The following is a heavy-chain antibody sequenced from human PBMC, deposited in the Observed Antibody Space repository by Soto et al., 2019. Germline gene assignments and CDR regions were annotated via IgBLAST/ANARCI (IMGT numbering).Heavy chain of an antibody. D-gene: IGHD3-9*01. V-gene: IGHV4-30-4*01. CDR3: ARGGNGYHILTGCSSPS. Sequence: QVQLQESGPGLVKPSQTLSLTCTVSGGSISSGDYYWTWIRQPPGKGLVWIGYIYYSGYTYYTPSVKSRITISVANYKHQFSLKLTSVTAADTAAYFCARGGNGYHILTGCSSPSWGQGTLVTVSS. CDR1: GGSISSGDYY. CDR2: IYYSGYT. J-gene: IGHJ5*02.